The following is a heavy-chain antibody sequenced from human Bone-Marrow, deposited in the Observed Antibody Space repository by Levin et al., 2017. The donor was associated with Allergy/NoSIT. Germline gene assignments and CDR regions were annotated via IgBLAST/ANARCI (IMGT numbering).Heavy chain of an antibody. CDR1: GFTFSSYG. J-gene: IGHJ5*02. Sequence: SCAASGFTFSSYGMHWVRQAPGKGLEWVAVISYDGSNKYYADSVKGRFTISRDNSKNTLYLQMNSLRAEDTAVYYCAKDFAMVRANWFDPWGQGTLVTVSS. D-gene: IGHD3-10*01. CDR2: ISYDGSNK. CDR3: AKDFAMVRANWFDP. V-gene: IGHV3-30*18.